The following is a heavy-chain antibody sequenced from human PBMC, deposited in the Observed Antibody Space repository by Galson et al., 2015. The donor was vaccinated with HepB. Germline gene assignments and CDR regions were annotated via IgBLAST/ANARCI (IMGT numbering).Heavy chain of an antibody. CDR3: AKDGIMVANNPYHFQY. V-gene: IGHV3-23*01. CDR2: ITSSGGNS. J-gene: IGHJ4*02. Sequence: SLRLSCAASGFSFTSYDMTWVRQAPGKGLEWVSSITSSGGNSYYTDSVKGRFTVSRDNSKNTLFLQLNSLRAEDTAKYFCAKDGIMVANNPYHFQYWVQGTLVTVSS. D-gene: IGHD2-15*01. CDR1: GFSFTSYD.